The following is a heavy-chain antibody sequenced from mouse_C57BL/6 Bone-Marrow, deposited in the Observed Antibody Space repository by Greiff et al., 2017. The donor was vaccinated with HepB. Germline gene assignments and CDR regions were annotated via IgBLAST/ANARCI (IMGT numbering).Heavy chain of an antibody. CDR2: IDPETGGT. Sequence: QVHVKQSGAELVRPGASVTLSCKASGYTFTDYEMHWVKQTPVHGLEWIGAIDPETGGTAYNQKFKGKAILTADKSSSTAYMELRSLTSEDSAVYYCTREWLLLFAYWGQGTLVTVSA. D-gene: IGHD2-3*01. V-gene: IGHV1-15*01. CDR1: GYTFTDYE. CDR3: TREWLLLFAY. J-gene: IGHJ3*01.